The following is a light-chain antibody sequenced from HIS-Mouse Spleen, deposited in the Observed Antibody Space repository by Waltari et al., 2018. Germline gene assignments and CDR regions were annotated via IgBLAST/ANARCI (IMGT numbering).Light chain of an antibody. Sequence: QSALTQPRSVSGSPGQSVTIPCTGPSSDVGGSYHVAWYQPHPGQAPKLMIYDVSKRPSGVPDRFSGSKSGNTASLTISGLQAEDEADYYCCSYAGSYTWVFGGGTKLTVL. J-gene: IGLJ3*02. CDR2: DVS. CDR1: SSDVGGSYH. CDR3: CSYAGSYTWV. V-gene: IGLV2-11*01.